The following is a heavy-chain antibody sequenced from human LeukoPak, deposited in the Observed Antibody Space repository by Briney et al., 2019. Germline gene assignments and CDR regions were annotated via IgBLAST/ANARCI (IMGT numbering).Heavy chain of an antibody. J-gene: IGHJ3*02. Sequence: GGSLRLSCAASGYTFSHYSVNWVRQAPGKGLEWVSSISSTSDYIYCADSVKGRFTISRDNTKSSLYLQMNSLRAEDTAVYYCVSGNDPDSTWENYRLDAFDIWGRGTTVIVSS. V-gene: IGHV3-21*01. D-gene: IGHD3-16*02. CDR3: VSGNDPDSTWENYRLDAFDI. CDR2: ISSTSDYI. CDR1: GYTFSHYS.